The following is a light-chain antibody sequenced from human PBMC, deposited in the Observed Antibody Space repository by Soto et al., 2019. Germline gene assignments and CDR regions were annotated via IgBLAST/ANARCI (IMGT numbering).Light chain of an antibody. V-gene: IGLV1-44*01. CDR2: SNN. CDR1: SSNIGSNT. J-gene: IGLJ2*01. Sequence: QSVLTQPPSASGTPGQRVTISCSGSSSNIGSNTVNWYQQLPGTAPKLLIYSNNQRPSGVPDRFSGSKSGTSASLAISGLQSEDEADYYCAAWDDSLNVNVLFSGGTKLTVL. CDR3: AAWDDSLNVNVL.